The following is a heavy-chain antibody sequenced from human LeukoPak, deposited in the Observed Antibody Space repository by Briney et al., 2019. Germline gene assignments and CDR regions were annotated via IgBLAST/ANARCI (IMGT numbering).Heavy chain of an antibody. CDR1: GFTFNNYE. V-gene: IGHV3-48*03. CDR3: AKIPQVGTVTVPNFDH. D-gene: IGHD3/OR15-3a*01. CDR2: ISSSGATI. J-gene: IGHJ4*01. Sequence: PGGSLRLSCVASGFTFNNYEMNWVRQAPGKGLEGVSYISSSGATIYYADAVKGRFTISRDNSKNTLHLLMNNLRVEDTAIYHCAKIPQVGTVTVPNFDHWGHGTLVTVS.